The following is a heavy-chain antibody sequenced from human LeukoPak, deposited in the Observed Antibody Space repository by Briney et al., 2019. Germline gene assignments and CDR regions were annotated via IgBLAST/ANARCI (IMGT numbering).Heavy chain of an antibody. CDR1: GYTFTSYG. CDR3: ARAPGKYGSGSYQLDY. J-gene: IGHJ4*02. CDR2: ISAYNGNT. Sequence: ASVKVSCKASGYTFTSYGISWVRQAPGQGLEWMGWISAYNGNTNYVQKLQGRVTMTTDTSTSTAYMELRSLRSDDTAVYYCARAPGKYGSGSYQLDYWGQGTLVTVSS. D-gene: IGHD3-10*01. V-gene: IGHV1-18*01.